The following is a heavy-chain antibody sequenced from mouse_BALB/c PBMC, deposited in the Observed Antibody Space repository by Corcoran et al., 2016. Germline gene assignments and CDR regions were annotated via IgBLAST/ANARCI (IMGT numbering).Heavy chain of an antibody. CDR1: GYTFPNYG. J-gene: IGHJ4*01. CDR2: INTYTGEP. Sequence: QIQLVQSGPELKKPGVTVKISCKASGYTFPNYGMNWVKQAPGKGLKWMGWINTYTGEPTYADDFKGRFAFSLETSASTAYLQINNLKNEDTATYFCAREPYAMDYWGQGTSVTVSS. CDR3: AREPYAMDY. V-gene: IGHV9-3-1*01.